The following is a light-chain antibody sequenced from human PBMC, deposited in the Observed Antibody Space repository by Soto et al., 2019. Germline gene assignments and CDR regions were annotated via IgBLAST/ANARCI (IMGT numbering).Light chain of an antibody. CDR1: RSLVHSDGNTF. J-gene: IGKJ1*01. CDR2: KVS. CDR3: MQGTYWPPT. V-gene: IGKV2-30*02. Sequence: DVVMTQSPFSLPATLGQPASISCRSSRSLVHSDGNTFVNWFQQRPGQSPRRLIYKVSNRDSGVPDRFSASGSGTDFTLQISRVEAEDVAIYYCMQGTYWPPTFCQGTKVEIK.